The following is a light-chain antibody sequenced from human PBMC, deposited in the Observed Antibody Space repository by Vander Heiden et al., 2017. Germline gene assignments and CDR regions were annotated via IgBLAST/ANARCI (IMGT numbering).Light chain of an antibody. CDR3: QQKYKLEGLT. V-gene: IGKV1-33*01. J-gene: IGKJ3*01. CDR2: D. CDR1: QAISND. Sequence: DIQMTQSPASLSASVGVRVTITCQASQAISNDVHWYQQKPGKAPKLLSYDASRFSASRYGPYFTFTIGIRQTVAIAPYSCQQKYKLEGLTFGPGTRLEMK.